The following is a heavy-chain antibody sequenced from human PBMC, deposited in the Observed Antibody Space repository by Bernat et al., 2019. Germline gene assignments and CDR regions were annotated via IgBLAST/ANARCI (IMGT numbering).Heavy chain of an antibody. J-gene: IGHJ4*02. CDR2: ISGSGGST. D-gene: IGHD5-12*01. CDR3: ARGPIITLATGVPDY. V-gene: IGHV3-23*01. Sequence: EVQLLESGGGLVQPGGPLRLSCAASGFTFSSYAMTWVRQAPGKGLEWVSGISGSGGSTYYADSVKGRFTISRDNSKNTLYLQMNSLGAEDTAIYYCARGPIITLATGVPDYWGQGTLVTVSS. CDR1: GFTFSSYA.